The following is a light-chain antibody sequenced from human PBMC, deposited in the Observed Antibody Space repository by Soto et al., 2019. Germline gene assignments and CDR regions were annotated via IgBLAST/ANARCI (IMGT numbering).Light chain of an antibody. CDR1: QNINNK. Sequence: EIVVTQSPATLSLSPGQRATLSCRTSQNINNKLVWYQQKPGQAPRLLIYGASTRATGIPARFSGSGSGTEFILTISSLQSEDFAVYSCQHYNNWPLTFGGGTKVEIK. CDR3: QHYNNWPLT. J-gene: IGKJ4*01. V-gene: IGKV3-15*01. CDR2: GAS.